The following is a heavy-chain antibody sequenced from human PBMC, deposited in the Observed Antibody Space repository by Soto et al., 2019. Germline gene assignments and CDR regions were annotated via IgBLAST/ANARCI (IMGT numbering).Heavy chain of an antibody. J-gene: IGHJ4*02. CDR2: INPNSGGT. CDR1: GYTFTGYY. CDR3: ARAQYYYDSSGYYNY. V-gene: IGHV1-2*02. Sequence: ASVKVSCKASGYTFTGYYMHWVRQAPGQGLEWMGWINPNSGGTNYAQKFQGRVTMTRDTSISTAYMELSRLRSDDTAVYYCARAQYYYDSSGYYNYWGQGTLVTVSS. D-gene: IGHD3-22*01.